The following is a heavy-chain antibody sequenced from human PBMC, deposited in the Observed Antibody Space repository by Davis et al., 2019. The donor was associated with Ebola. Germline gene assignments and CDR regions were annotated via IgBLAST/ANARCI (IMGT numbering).Heavy chain of an antibody. Sequence: GGSLRLSCAVSGFNFSPYAMSWVRQAPGKWLEWVACISGSGKTIYYADSVEGRFNISRDNSKNTLSLQMNSVWGEDSAVYYCAKDKGFWVPPDWFGPWGQGVQVTVSS. CDR2: ISGSGKTI. V-gene: IGHV3-23*01. J-gene: IGHJ5*02. CDR1: GFNFSPYA. CDR3: AKDKGFWVPPDWFGP. D-gene: IGHD3-16*01.